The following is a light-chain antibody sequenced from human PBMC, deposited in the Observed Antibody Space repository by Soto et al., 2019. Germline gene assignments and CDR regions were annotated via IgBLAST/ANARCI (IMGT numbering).Light chain of an antibody. CDR2: LGS. Sequence: EIVMTQSPLSLPVTPGEPASISCRSSQSLLHSNGYNFLDWYLQKPGQSPQLLIFLGSSRVSGVPDRFSGSGSGTDFTLNISRVEAEDVGVYYCMQALQTPFTFGPGTKVDIK. CDR1: QSLLHSNGYNF. V-gene: IGKV2-28*01. J-gene: IGKJ3*01. CDR3: MQALQTPFT.